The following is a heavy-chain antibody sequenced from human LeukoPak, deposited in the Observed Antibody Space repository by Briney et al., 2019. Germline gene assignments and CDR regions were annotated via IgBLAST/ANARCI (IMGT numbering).Heavy chain of an antibody. CDR2: ISGSGDTT. J-gene: IGHJ6*03. D-gene: IGHD3-10*01. V-gene: IGHV3-23*01. Sequence: GGSLRLSCAASGFTFSSYGMSWVRQAPGKGLEGCSAISGSGDTTYYADSVKGRFTISRDNSRNTLYLEIHSLRAEDAAVYNCAKDHNYASGSSYLVGPHYYYMDVWGKGTTVTISS. CDR1: GFTFSSYG. CDR3: AKDHNYASGSSYLVGPHYYYMDV.